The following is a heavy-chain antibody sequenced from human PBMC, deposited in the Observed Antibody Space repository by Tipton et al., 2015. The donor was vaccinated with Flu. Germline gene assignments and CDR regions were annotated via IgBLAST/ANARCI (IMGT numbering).Heavy chain of an antibody. CDR1: GGSISSGGYY. V-gene: IGHV4-31*02. J-gene: IGHJ3*02. CDR2: IYYSGST. Sequence: LRLSCTVSGGSISSGGYYWSWIRQHPGRGLEWIGYIYYSGSTYYNPSLKSRVTISVDTSKNQFSLKLSSVTAAGTAVYYCARARQLAYCGGDCRLDAFDIWGQGTMVTVST. CDR3: ARARQLAYCGGDCRLDAFDI. D-gene: IGHD2-21*02.